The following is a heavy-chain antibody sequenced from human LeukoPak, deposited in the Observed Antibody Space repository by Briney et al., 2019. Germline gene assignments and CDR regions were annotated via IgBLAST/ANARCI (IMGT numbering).Heavy chain of an antibody. D-gene: IGHD5-18*01. J-gene: IGHJ3*02. Sequence: GGSLRLSCAASGFTFSSYEMNWVRQARGKGLEWVSYISSSGSTIYYADSVKGRFTISRDNAKNSLYLQMNSLRAEDTAVYYCAREEAWIQNAFDIWGQGTMVTVSS. CDR1: GFTFSSYE. CDR3: AREEAWIQNAFDI. CDR2: ISSSGSTI. V-gene: IGHV3-48*03.